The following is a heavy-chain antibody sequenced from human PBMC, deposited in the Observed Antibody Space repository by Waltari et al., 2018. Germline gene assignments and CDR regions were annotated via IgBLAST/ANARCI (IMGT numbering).Heavy chain of an antibody. Sequence: QVQLQQWGAGLLKPSETLSLTCAVYGGSFSGYYWSWIRQPPGKGLEWIGELNHSGSTNYNPSLKSRVTISVDTSKNQFSLKLSSVTAADTAVYYCARLNRYCSGGSCYSGFDYWGQGTLVTVSS. V-gene: IGHV4-34*01. CDR1: GGSFSGYY. CDR2: LNHSGST. CDR3: ARLNRYCSGGSCYSGFDY. D-gene: IGHD2-15*01. J-gene: IGHJ4*02.